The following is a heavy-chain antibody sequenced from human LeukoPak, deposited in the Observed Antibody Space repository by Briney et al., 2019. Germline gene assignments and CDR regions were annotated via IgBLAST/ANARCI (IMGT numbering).Heavy chain of an antibody. CDR2: ICGDGGST. Sequence: GGSLRLSCAASGFTFDDYAMHWVRQAPGTGLEGVSLICGDGGSTYYADSVKGRFTISRDNSKNSLYLQMNSPRTDDTALYYCAKDIYRDSPRGWYSYWGQGTLVTVSS. V-gene: IGHV3-43*02. CDR3: AKDIYRDSPRGWYSY. J-gene: IGHJ4*02. CDR1: GFTFDDYA. D-gene: IGHD6-19*01.